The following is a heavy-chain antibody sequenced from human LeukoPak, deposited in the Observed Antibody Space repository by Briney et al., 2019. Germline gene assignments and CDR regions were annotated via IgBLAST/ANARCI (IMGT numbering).Heavy chain of an antibody. CDR3: SRTTRVFLYCNSCYYLFDT. Sequence: SGPALVKPTQPLTLTFTFSGFSLTTTGVCVSWIRQPPGKALEWLAPIDWDDDKFYITSRKNRLTISKDTSKNQVVPTMTNKDPLDTATYYCSRTTRVFLYCNSCYYLFDTWGQGTLVTVSS. CDR1: GFSLTTTGVC. J-gene: IGHJ4*02. V-gene: IGHV2-70*17. CDR2: IDWDDDK. D-gene: IGHD2/OR15-2a*01.